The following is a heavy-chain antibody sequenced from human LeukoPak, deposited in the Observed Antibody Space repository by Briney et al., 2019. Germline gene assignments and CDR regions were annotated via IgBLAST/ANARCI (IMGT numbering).Heavy chain of an antibody. J-gene: IGHJ5*02. CDR2: IKQDGSEK. Sequence: PGGSLRLSCAASGFTFSSYWMSWVRQAPGKGLEWVANIKQDGSEKYYVDSVKGRFTISRDNAKNSLYLQMNSLRAEDTAVYYCARDTAAMVRGVIIDNWFDPWGQGTLVTVSS. V-gene: IGHV3-7*04. CDR1: GFTFSSYW. CDR3: ARDTAAMVRGVIIDNWFDP. D-gene: IGHD3-10*01.